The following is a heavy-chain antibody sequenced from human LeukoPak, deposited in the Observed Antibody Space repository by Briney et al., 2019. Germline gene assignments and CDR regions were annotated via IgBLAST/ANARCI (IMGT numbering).Heavy chain of an antibody. J-gene: IGHJ4*02. Sequence: SVKVSCKASGGTFSSYAISWVRQALGQGLEWMGGIIPIFGTANYAQKFQGRVTITADESTSTAYMELSSLRSEDTAVYYCARSKGGATYPFDYWGQGTLVTVSS. V-gene: IGHV1-69*13. D-gene: IGHD1-26*01. CDR1: GGTFSSYA. CDR3: ARSKGGATYPFDY. CDR2: IIPIFGTA.